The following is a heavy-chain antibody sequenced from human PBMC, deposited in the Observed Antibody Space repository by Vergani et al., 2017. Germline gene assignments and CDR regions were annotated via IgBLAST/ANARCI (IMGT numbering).Heavy chain of an antibody. CDR2: ISARYPST. D-gene: IGHD1-26*01. J-gene: IGHJ6*03. V-gene: IGHV3-23*01. CDR3: ARDGWELLDYFYYMDV. CDR1: GFTFSSYA. Sequence: EVQLLESGGNLIQPGGSLRLSCGASGFTFSSYAMTWVRLAPGKGLQWVSAISARYPSTYYADSVKGRFTISRDNSKNMLYLQMNSLRAEDTAVYYCARDGWELLDYFYYMDVWGKGTTVTVSS.